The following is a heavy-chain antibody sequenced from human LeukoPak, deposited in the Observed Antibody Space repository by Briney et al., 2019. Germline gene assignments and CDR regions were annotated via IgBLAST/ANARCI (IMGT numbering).Heavy chain of an antibody. V-gene: IGHV1-69*04. CDR3: ATDLISAGYCSSTSCYRGAFDI. Sequence: SVKVSCKASGGAFSSYAISWVRQAPGQGLEWMGRIIPILGIANYAQKFQGRVTITADKSTSTAYMELSSLRSEDTAVYYCATDLISAGYCSSTSCYRGAFDIWGQGTMVTVSS. CDR2: IIPILGIA. J-gene: IGHJ3*02. CDR1: GGAFSSYA. D-gene: IGHD2-2*02.